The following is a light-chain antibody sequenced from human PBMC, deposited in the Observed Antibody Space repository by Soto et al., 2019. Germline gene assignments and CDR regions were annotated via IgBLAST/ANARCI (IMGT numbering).Light chain of an antibody. CDR2: DAS. V-gene: IGKV1-5*01. CDR1: QSISSW. CDR3: QQYDRYWT. Sequence: DIQMTQSPSTLSASVGDRVTITCRASQSISSWLAWYQQKPGKAPKLLIFDASNLESGVPSRFSGSGSGTGFTLTINSLQPEDLATYYCQQYDRYWTFGQGTKVDIK. J-gene: IGKJ1*01.